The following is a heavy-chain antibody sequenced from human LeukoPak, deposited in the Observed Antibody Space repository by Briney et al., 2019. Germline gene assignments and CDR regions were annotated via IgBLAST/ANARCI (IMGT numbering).Heavy chain of an antibody. J-gene: IGHJ6*02. CDR1: GGSFSGYY. CDR2: FNHSGST. D-gene: IGHD5-18*01. V-gene: IGHV4-34*01. CDR3: AGVIREGYSYGNYYYYGMDV. Sequence: SSETLSLTCAVYGGSFSGYYWSWIRQPPGKGLEWIGEFNHSGSTNYNPSLKSRVTISVDTSKNQFSLKLSSVTAADTAVYYCAGVIREGYSYGNYYYYGMDVWGQGTTVTVSS.